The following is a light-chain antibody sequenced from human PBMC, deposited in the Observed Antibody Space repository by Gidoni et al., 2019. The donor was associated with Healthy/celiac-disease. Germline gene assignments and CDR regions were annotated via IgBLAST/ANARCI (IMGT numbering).Light chain of an antibody. J-gene: IGLJ3*02. V-gene: IGLV4-69*01. CDR2: LNSDGSH. CDR3: QTWGTGIRV. CDR1: SGHSSYA. Sequence: QLVLTQSPSASASPGASVKLTCTLSSGHSSYAIAWHQQQPEKAPRYLMKLNSDGSHSKGDGIPDRFSGSSSGAERYLTISSLQSEDEADYYCQTWGTGIRVFGGGTKLTVL.